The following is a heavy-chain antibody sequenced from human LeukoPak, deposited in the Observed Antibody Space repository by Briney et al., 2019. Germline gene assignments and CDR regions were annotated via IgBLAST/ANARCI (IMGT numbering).Heavy chain of an antibody. V-gene: IGHV4-39*07. CDR2: IYYSGST. CDR1: GGSISSSSHY. CDR3: ARRLRYFDWLDYYGMDV. J-gene: IGHJ6*02. D-gene: IGHD3-9*01. Sequence: SETLSLTCTVSGGSISSSSHYWGWIRQPPGKGLEWIGSIYYSGSTNYNPSLKSRVTISVDTSKNQFSLKLSSVTAADTAVYYCARRLRYFDWLDYYGMDVWGQGTTVTVSS.